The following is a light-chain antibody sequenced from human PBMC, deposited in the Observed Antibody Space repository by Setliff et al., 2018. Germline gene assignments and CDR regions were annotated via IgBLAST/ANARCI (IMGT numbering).Light chain of an antibody. CDR3: SSYTSSSTPYV. J-gene: IGLJ1*01. V-gene: IGLV2-14*01. CDR1: SSDVGGYNY. CDR2: DVS. Sequence: QSALTQPACVSGSPGQSITISCTGTSSDVGGYNYVSWYQQHPGKAPKLMIYDVSKRPSGVSNRFSGSKSGNTASLTISGLQAEDEADYYCSSYTSSSTPYVFGTGTKVTVL.